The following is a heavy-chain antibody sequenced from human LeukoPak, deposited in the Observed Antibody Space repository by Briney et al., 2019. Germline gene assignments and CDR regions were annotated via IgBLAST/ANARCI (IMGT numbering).Heavy chain of an antibody. D-gene: IGHD3-10*01. Sequence: KPSETLSLTCAVYGGSFSGYYWSWIRQPPGKGLEWIGEINHSGSTNYNPSLKSRVTISVDTSKNQFSLKLSSVTAADTAVYYCARRGRKARGVFVWGQGTTVTVSS. J-gene: IGHJ6*02. CDR1: GGSFSGYY. CDR3: ARRGRKARGVFV. V-gene: IGHV4-34*01. CDR2: INHSGST.